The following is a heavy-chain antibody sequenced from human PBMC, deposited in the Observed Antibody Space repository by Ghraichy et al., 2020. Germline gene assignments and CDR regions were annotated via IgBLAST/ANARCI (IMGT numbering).Heavy chain of an antibody. CDR2: IYYSGST. V-gene: IGHV4-61*01. J-gene: IGHJ4*02. Sequence: SETLSLTCTVSGGSVSSGSYYWSWIRQPPGKGLEWIGYIYYSGSTNYNPSLKSRVTISVDTSKNQFSLKLSSVTAADTAVYYCAGGADDYGDYSFDYWGQGTLVTVSS. CDR3: AGGADDYGDYSFDY. CDR1: GGSVSSGSYY. D-gene: IGHD4-17*01.